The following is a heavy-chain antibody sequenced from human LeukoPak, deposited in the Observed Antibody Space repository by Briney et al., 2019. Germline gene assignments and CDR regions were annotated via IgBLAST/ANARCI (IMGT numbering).Heavy chain of an antibody. D-gene: IGHD3-10*01. J-gene: IGHJ6*03. Sequence: SQTLSLTCAISGDSVSSNSAAWNWIRQSPSRGLEWLGRTYYRSKWYNDYAVSVKSRITINPDTSKNQFSLQLNSVTPEDTAVYYCARGRKTMVRGVISSSSLYYYSYYMDVWGKGTTVTVSS. CDR2: TYYRSKWYN. CDR3: ARGRKTMVRGVISSSSLYYYSYYMDV. CDR1: GDSVSSNSAA. V-gene: IGHV6-1*01.